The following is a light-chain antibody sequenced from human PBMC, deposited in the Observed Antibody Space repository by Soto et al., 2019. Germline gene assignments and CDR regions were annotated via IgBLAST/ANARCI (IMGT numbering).Light chain of an antibody. CDR1: TGPVTSGHY. V-gene: IGLV7-46*01. CDR3: LVSDSGVRVRV. J-gene: IGLJ3*02. Sequence: QAVVTQEPSLTMSPGGTVTLTCGSSTGPVTSGHYPYWFQQKAGQAPRTLIYDTNKKYSWTPARFSGSLLGGKAALTLSDAQPEDEADYYCLVSDSGVRVRVFGGGTKLTVL. CDR2: DTN.